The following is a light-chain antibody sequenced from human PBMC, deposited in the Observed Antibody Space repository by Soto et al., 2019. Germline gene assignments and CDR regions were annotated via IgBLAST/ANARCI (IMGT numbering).Light chain of an antibody. Sequence: DIVMTQSPDSLAVSLGERATINCKSSQSVLYSSNNKNYLAWYQQKPGQPPKLLIYWASTRESGVPDRFSGSWSGTDFTLTISSLQAEDVAVYYCQQYYSTPWTFGQGTKAEIK. J-gene: IGKJ1*01. CDR3: QQYYSTPWT. V-gene: IGKV4-1*01. CDR1: QSVLYSSNNKNY. CDR2: WAS.